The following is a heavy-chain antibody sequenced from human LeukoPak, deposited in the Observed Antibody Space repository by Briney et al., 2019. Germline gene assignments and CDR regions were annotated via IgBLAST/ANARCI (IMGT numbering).Heavy chain of an antibody. J-gene: IGHJ4*02. V-gene: IGHV4-59*01. CDR2: ICSGAST. CDR1: GGSISSNC. D-gene: IGHD3-16*01. Sequence: SETLSLTCTVSGGSISSNCWSWIRQAPGNGLDWIGYICSGASTIYSPSFKSRVTITADTSKNQSSLQLRSVPPADTAVYYCATESWGSLNSWGQGTLVTVSS. CDR3: ATESWGSLNS.